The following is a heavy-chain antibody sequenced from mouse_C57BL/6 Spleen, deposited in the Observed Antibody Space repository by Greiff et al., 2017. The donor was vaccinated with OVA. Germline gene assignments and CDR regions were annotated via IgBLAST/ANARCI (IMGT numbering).Heavy chain of an antibody. D-gene: IGHD4-1*01. Sequence: QVQLQQPGAELVKPGASVKLSCKASGYTFTSYWMHWVKQRPGQGLEWIGKINPNSGSTNYNEKFKSKATLTVDKSSSTAYMQLSSLTSEDSAVYYCARSLTGTYSMDYWGQGTTVTVSS. CDR3: ARSLTGTYSMDY. J-gene: IGHJ4*01. CDR2: INPNSGST. V-gene: IGHV1-64*01. CDR1: GYTFTSYW.